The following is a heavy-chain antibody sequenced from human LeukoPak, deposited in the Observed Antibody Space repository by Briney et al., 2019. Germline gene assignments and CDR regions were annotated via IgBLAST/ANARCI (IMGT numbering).Heavy chain of an antibody. Sequence: SETLSLTCAVYGGSFSGYYWTWIRQPPGKGLEWIGEINHSGSTNYNPSLKSRVTISVDTSKNQFSLKLRSVTAADTAVYYCARDQAYCGGDCYFDFWGQGTLVTVSS. CDR2: INHSGST. CDR3: ARDQAYCGGDCYFDF. D-gene: IGHD2-21*02. V-gene: IGHV4-34*01. CDR1: GGSFSGYY. J-gene: IGHJ4*02.